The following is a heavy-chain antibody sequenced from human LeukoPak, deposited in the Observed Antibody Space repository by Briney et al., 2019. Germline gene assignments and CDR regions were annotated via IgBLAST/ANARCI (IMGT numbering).Heavy chain of an antibody. CDR1: GFTFSNAW. Sequence: NPGGSLRLSCAASGFTFSNAWMTWVRQAPGKGLKWVGRIKSRTDGGTTDYAAPVKGRFTISRDDSRNTLYLQMNSLKTEDTAVYYCTTRVELWFGDDAFDFWGQGTLVTVSS. CDR3: TTRVELWFGDDAFDF. V-gene: IGHV3-15*01. D-gene: IGHD3-10*01. J-gene: IGHJ3*01. CDR2: IKSRTDGGTT.